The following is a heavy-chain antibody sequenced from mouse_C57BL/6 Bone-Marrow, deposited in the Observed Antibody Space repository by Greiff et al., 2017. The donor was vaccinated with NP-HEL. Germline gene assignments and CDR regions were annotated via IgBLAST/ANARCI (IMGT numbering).Heavy chain of an antibody. CDR1: GYTFTSYW. CDR3: AITYGSRIFPYYYAMDY. D-gene: IGHD1-1*01. CDR2: IHPSDSDT. Sequence: VQLVESGAELVKPGASVKVSCKASGYTFTSYWMHWVKQRPGQGLEWIGRIHPSDSDTNYNQKFKGKATLTVDKSSSTAYMQLSSLTSEDSAVYYCAITYGSRIFPYYYAMDYWGQGTSVTVSS. J-gene: IGHJ4*01. V-gene: IGHV1-74*01.